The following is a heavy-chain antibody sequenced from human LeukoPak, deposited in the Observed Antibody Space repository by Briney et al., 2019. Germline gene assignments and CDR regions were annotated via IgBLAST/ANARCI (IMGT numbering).Heavy chain of an antibody. Sequence: GGSLRLSCAASGFTVSSNYMSWVRQAPGKGLEWVSVIYSGGSTYYADSVKGRSTISRDNSKNTLYLQMNSLRAEDTAVYYCARDFRAGKGPPYYYYYGMDVWGQGTTVTASS. D-gene: IGHD4-23*01. CDR2: IYSGGST. CDR1: GFTVSSNY. CDR3: ARDFRAGKGPPYYYYYGMDV. J-gene: IGHJ6*02. V-gene: IGHV3-53*01.